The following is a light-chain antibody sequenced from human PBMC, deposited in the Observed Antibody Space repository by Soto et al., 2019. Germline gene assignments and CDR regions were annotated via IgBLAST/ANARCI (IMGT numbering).Light chain of an antibody. J-gene: IGLJ2*01. Sequence: QSALTQPASVSGSPGQSITISCTGTSSDVGSYNLVSWYQQHPGKVPKLMIYEVSKRPSGVSNRFSGSKSGNTASLTISGLQAEDEADYYCCSYAGSSTSVVFGGGTKLTVL. CDR3: CSYAGSSTSVV. CDR1: SSDVGSYNL. CDR2: EVS. V-gene: IGLV2-23*02.